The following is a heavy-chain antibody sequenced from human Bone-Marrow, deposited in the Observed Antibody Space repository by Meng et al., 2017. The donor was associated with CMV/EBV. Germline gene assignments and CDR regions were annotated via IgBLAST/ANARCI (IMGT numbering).Heavy chain of an antibody. D-gene: IGHD3-10*01. V-gene: IGHV4-34*01. CDR3: ARPLITMVRGGFDY. J-gene: IGHJ4*02. Sequence: SETLSLTCAVYGGSFSGYYWSWIRQPPGKGLEWIGEINHSGSTNYNPSLKSRVTISVDTSKNQFSLKLSSVTAADTAAYYCARPLITMVRGGFDYWGQGTLVTVSS. CDR2: INHSGST. CDR1: GGSFSGYY.